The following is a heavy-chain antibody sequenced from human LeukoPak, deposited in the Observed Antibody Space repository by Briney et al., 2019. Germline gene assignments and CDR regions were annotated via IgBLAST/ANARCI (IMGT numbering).Heavy chain of an antibody. CDR2: ISSSSSYI. J-gene: IGHJ6*03. CDR1: GFTFSSYS. D-gene: IGHD3-3*01. Sequence: PGGSLRLSCAASGFTFSSYSMNWVRQAPGKGLEWVSSISSSSSYIYYADSVKGRFTISRDNAKNSLYLQMNSLRAEDTAVYYCARVRFLEWSTGDYYYMDVWGKGTTVTVSS. V-gene: IGHV3-21*01. CDR3: ARVRFLEWSTGDYYYMDV.